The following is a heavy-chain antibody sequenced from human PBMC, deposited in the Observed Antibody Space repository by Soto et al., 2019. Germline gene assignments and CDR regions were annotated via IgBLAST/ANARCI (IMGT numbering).Heavy chain of an antibody. V-gene: IGHV3-23*01. D-gene: IGHD1-26*01. Sequence: GGSLRLSCAASGFPFSSYPMVLVRQSPGKGLESISSISGSGTSYYADSVKGRFTIFRDNSENTLYLQMNSPRDEDTAVYYCAKVITTDISYRYGMDVWGQGTTVTFSS. J-gene: IGHJ6*02. CDR3: AKVITTDISYRYGMDV. CDR1: GFPFSSYP. CDR2: ISGSGTS.